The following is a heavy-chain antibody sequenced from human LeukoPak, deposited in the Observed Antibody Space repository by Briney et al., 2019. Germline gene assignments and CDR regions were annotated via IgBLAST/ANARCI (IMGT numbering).Heavy chain of an antibody. V-gene: IGHV3-53*01. J-gene: IGHJ3*02. D-gene: IGHD6-25*01. Sequence: GGSLRLSCAASGFTVSSNYMSWVRQAPGKGLEWVSVIYSGGSTYYADSVKGRFTISRDNSKNTLYLQMNSLRAEDTAVYYCARDQRAVLDALDIWGQGTMVTVSS. CDR3: ARDQRAVLDALDI. CDR2: IYSGGST. CDR1: GFTVSSNY.